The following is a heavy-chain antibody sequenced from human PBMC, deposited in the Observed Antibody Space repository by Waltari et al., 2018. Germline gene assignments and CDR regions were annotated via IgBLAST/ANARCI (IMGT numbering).Heavy chain of an antibody. Sequence: QVQLQESGPGLVKPSETLSLTCAVSGYSISSGYYWGWIRQPPGKGLEWIGSIYHSGSTYYNPALKSRVTISVDTSKNQFSLKLSSVTAADTAVYYCARRGDCSRTSCYETWGQGTLVTVSS. V-gene: IGHV4-38-2*01. CDR2: IYHSGST. J-gene: IGHJ4*02. D-gene: IGHD2-2*01. CDR1: GYSISSGYY. CDR3: ARRGDCSRTSCYET.